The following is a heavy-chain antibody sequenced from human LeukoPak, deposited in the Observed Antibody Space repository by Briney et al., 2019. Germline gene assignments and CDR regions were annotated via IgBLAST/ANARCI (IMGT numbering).Heavy chain of an antibody. CDR1: GGSISSSSYY. Sequence: KASKTLSLTCTVSGGSISSSSYYWGWIRQPPGKGLEWIGSIYYSGSTYYNPSLKSRVTISVDTSKNQFSLKLSSVTAADTAVYYCASRYYYDSSGYYNGGQGPLVTVSS. CDR2: IYYSGST. J-gene: IGHJ4*02. D-gene: IGHD3-22*01. CDR3: ASRYYYDSSGYYN. V-gene: IGHV4-39*01.